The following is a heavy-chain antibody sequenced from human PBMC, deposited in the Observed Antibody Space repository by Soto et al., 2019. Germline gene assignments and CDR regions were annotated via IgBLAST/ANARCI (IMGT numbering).Heavy chain of an antibody. V-gene: IGHV3-53*01. CDR1: GFTVSSNY. J-gene: IGHJ6*02. Sequence: SGGSLRLSCAASGFTVSSNYMSWVRQAPGKGLEWVSAIYSGGSTYYADSVKGRFTISRDNSKNTLYLQMNSLRAEDTAVYYCARACVAAAGTDFCYYYGMDVWGQGTTVTVSS. CDR3: ARACVAAAGTDFCYYYGMDV. CDR2: IYSGGST. D-gene: IGHD6-13*01.